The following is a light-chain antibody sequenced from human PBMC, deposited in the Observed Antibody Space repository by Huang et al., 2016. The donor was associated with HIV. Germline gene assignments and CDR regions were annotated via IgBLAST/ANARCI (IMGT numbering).Light chain of an antibody. CDR1: QGISSY. CDR3: HQLNSYPRT. Sequence: IQLTQSPSSLSASVGDRVTITCRASQGISSYLAWYQEKSGKAPKLLIYAASTLQSGVPSRFSGSGSGTDFTLTISSLQSEDFATYYCHQLNSYPRTFGQGTKVEIK. V-gene: IGKV1-9*01. J-gene: IGKJ1*01. CDR2: AAS.